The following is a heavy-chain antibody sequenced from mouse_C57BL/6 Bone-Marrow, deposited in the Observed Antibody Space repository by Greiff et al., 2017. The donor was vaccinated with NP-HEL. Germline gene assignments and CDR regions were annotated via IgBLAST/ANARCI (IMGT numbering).Heavy chain of an antibody. CDR3: TRLIYYYGSSFAY. D-gene: IGHD1-1*01. V-gene: IGHV6-6*01. CDR2: IRNKANNHAT. CDR1: GFTFSDAW. J-gene: IGHJ3*01. Sequence: EVKLVESGGGLVQPGGSMKLSCAASGFTFSDAWMDWVRQSPEKGLEWVAEIRNKANNHATYYAESVKGRFTISRDDSKSSVYLQMNSLRAEDTGIYYCTRLIYYYGSSFAYWGQGTLVTVSA.